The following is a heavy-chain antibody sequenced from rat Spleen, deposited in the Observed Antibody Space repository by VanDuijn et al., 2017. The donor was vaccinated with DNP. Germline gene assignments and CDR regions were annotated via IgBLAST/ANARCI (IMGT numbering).Heavy chain of an antibody. Sequence: EVQLVESGGGLVQPGRSMKLSCAASGFTFSDYGMAWVLQAPTKGLEWVASISYDGGRTYYRASGKGRVTISRENAKIPLYLQIESLRSEDTATYYCAKDGRAMDAWGQGTSVTVSS. J-gene: IGHJ4*01. CDR1: GFTFSDYG. V-gene: IGHV5-20*01. CDR3: AKDGRAMDA. CDR2: ISYDGGRT.